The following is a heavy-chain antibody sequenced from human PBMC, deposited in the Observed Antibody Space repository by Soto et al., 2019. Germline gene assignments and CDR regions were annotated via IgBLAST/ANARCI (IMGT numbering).Heavy chain of an antibody. V-gene: IGHV4-31*03. CDR2: IYYSGST. J-gene: IGHJ5*02. CDR3: ARGYDFWSGYYLQNWFDP. Sequence: PSETLSLTCTVSGGSISSGGYYWSWIRQHPGKGLEWIGYIYYSGSTYYNPSLKSRVTISVDTSKNQFSLKLSSVNAADTALYYCARGYDFWSGYYLQNWFDPWGQGTLVTVSS. D-gene: IGHD3-3*01. CDR1: GGSISSGGYY.